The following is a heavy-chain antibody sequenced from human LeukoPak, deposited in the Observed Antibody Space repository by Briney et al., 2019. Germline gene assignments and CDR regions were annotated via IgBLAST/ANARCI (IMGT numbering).Heavy chain of an antibody. CDR3: ARASFGVVIRYYYYYMDV. CDR2: INPNSGGT. V-gene: IGHV1-2*02. J-gene: IGHJ6*03. Sequence: ASVKVSCKASGYTFTGYYMHWVRQAPGQGLEWMGWINPNSGGTNYAQKFQGRVTMTRDTSISTAYMELSSLRSEDTAVYYCARASFGVVIRYYYYYMDVWGKGTTVTVSS. CDR1: GYTFTGYY. D-gene: IGHD3-3*01.